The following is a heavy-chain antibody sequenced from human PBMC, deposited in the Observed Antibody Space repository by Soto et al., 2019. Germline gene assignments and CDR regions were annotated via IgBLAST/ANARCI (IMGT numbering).Heavy chain of an antibody. D-gene: IGHD2-15*01. CDR1: GFTFSNNG. CDR3: AMDLYGGSSRFDY. V-gene: IGHV3-30*03. J-gene: IGHJ4*02. CDR2: ISSDGLNK. Sequence: QVQLVESGGGAVQPGRSLRLSCAASGFTFSNNGIHWVRQAPGKGLEWVAVISSDGLNKYYADCVKGRFTISRDNSKNTLFLQMNSLRVEDTAVYYCAMDLYGGSSRFDYWGQGTLVTVSS.